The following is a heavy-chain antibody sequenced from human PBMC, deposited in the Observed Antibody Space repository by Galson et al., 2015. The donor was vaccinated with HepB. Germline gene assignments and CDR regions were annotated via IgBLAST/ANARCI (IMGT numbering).Heavy chain of an antibody. D-gene: IGHD3-3*01. J-gene: IGHJ3*02. CDR2: ISGSGGRT. CDR3: AKDFQTLYYDFSHDAFEI. CDR1: GFTFSSYA. V-gene: IGHV3-23*01. Sequence: SLRLSCAASGFTFSSYAMSWVRQAPGKGLQWVSAISGSGGRTYYADSVKGRFTISRDNSKNTLYLQMNSLRAEDTAVYYCAKDFQTLYYDFSHDAFEIWGQGTMVTVSS.